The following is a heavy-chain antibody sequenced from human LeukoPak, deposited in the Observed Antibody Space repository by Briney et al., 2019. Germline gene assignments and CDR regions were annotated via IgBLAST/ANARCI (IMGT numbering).Heavy chain of an antibody. J-gene: IGHJ5*02. CDR2: MHHSGRT. CDR1: GASISSTNW. Sequence: SETLSLTCAISGASISSTNWWIWVRQPPGKGLEWIGEMHHSGRTNYNPSLKSRITISVDKSKNQVFLRLNSVAAVDTALYYCARAQEGCSRASCYLEPWGQGTLVTVSS. V-gene: IGHV4-4*02. CDR3: ARAQEGCSRASCYLEP. D-gene: IGHD2-2*01.